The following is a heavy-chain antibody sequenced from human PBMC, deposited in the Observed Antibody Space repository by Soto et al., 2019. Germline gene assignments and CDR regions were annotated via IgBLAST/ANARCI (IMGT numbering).Heavy chain of an antibody. Sequence: QVQLVQSGAEVKKPGSSVKVSCKASGGTFSSYAISWVRQAPGQGLEWMGGIIPIFGTANYAQKFQGRVTITADESTSTAYMELSSLRSEDTAVYYCAPQSVGGYCSSTSCYRDNWFDPWGQGTLVTVSS. D-gene: IGHD2-2*01. CDR1: GGTFSSYA. CDR3: APQSVGGYCSSTSCYRDNWFDP. V-gene: IGHV1-69*01. J-gene: IGHJ5*02. CDR2: IIPIFGTA.